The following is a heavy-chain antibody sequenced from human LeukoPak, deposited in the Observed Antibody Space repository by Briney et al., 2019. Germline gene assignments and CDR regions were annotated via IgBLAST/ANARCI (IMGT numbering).Heavy chain of an antibody. Sequence: PGGSLRLSCAASGFTVSSNYMSWVRQAPGKGLEWVSVIYSGGSTYYADSVKGRFTISRDNSKNTLYLQMNSLRAEDTAVYYCARSEWEPNFDYWGQGTLVTVSS. D-gene: IGHD1-26*01. V-gene: IGHV3-66*01. CDR2: IYSGGST. CDR3: ARSEWEPNFDY. J-gene: IGHJ4*02. CDR1: GFTVSSNY.